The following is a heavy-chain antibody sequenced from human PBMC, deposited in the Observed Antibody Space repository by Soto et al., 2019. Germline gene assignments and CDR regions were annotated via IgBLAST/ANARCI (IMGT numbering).Heavy chain of an antibody. CDR3: ARVQWLDDY. CDR1: GFTFSNYW. Sequence: EVQLVESGGGLVQPGGSLRVSCAASGFTFSNYWMSWVRQAPGKGLEWVVNIKQDGSETYYVDSVKGRFTISRDNAKNSLYLQMSSLRAEDTAVYYCARVQWLDDYWGQGTLVTVSS. CDR2: IKQDGSET. J-gene: IGHJ4*02. D-gene: IGHD6-19*01. V-gene: IGHV3-7*03.